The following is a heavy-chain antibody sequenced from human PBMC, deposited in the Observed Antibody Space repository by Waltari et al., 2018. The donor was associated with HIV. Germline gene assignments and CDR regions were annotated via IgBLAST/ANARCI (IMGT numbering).Heavy chain of an antibody. V-gene: IGHV4-39*01. D-gene: IGHD1-26*01. CDR2: IYYSGST. CDR1: GGSISSSSYY. CDR3: ARQFKVVGAPGFDY. Sequence: QLQLQESGPGLVKPSETLSLTCTVSGGSISSSSYYWGWLRQPPGKGLEWIGSIYYSGSTYYNPSLKSRVTISVDTSKNQFSLKLSSVTAADTAVYYCARQFKVVGAPGFDYWGQGTLVTVSS. J-gene: IGHJ4*02.